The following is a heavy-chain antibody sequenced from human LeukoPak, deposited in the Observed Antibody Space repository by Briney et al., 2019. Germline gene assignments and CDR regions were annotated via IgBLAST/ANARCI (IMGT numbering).Heavy chain of an antibody. D-gene: IGHD6-19*01. V-gene: IGHV4-59*08. CDR3: ARWDDSAWGFGN. CDR1: GDSISRYY. CDR2: ISHSGTT. Sequence: SETLSLTCTVSGDSISRYYWNWIRQSPGKGPEWVGYISHSGTTSYNSSLKSRVTISVDTSKNQLSLKLTSVTAADTAVYYCARWDDSAWGFGNWGPGTLVTVSS. J-gene: IGHJ4*02.